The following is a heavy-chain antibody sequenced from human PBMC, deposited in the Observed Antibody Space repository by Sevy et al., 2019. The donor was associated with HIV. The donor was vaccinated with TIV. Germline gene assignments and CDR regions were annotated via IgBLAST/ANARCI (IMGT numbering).Heavy chain of an antibody. Sequence: ASVKVSCKSSGYTFTNYYMHWVRQAPGQGLEWMGIINPSGGSTTYAQKFQGRVTMTRDTSTSTVYMELSSLRSEDTAVYYGARDGNPPYYYYYGMDVWGQGTTVTVSS. CDR3: ARDGNPPYYYYYGMDV. CDR2: INPSGGST. D-gene: IGHD1-1*01. CDR1: GYTFTNYY. J-gene: IGHJ6*02. V-gene: IGHV1-46*01.